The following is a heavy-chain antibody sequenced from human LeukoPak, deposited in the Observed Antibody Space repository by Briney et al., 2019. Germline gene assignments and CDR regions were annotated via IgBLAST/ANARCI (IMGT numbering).Heavy chain of an antibody. J-gene: IGHJ5*02. CDR1: GGSISSYY. CDR2: IYTSGST. Sequence: SETLSLTCTVSGGSISSYYWSWIRQPAGKGLEWIGRIYTSGSTNYNPSLKSRVTMSVDTSKNQFSLKLSSVTAADTAVYYCARSATTMIVGNWFDPWGQGTLVTVSS. CDR3: ARSATTMIVGNWFDP. V-gene: IGHV4-4*07. D-gene: IGHD3-22*01.